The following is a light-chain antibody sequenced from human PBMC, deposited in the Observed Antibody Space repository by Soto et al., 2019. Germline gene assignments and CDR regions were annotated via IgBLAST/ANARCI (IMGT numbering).Light chain of an antibody. CDR3: CSYTSTATRV. CDR1: SSGVGGYDY. J-gene: IGLJ3*02. Sequence: QSALTQPRSVSGSPGQSVTISCTGTSSGVGGYDYVSWYQQHPGRAPKVMIYDVSMRPSGVPNRFSGSKSGNTASLTISGLQTEDEADYYCCSYTSTATRVFGGGTKLTVL. CDR2: DVS. V-gene: IGLV2-11*01.